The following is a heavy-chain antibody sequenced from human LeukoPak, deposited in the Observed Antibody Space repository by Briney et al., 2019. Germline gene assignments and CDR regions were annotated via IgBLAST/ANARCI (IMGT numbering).Heavy chain of an antibody. D-gene: IGHD6-19*01. Sequence: GSLRLSCAASGFTFSNSGMHWVRQAPGKGLEWVAVIAYDESSKFYADSVKGRFTISRDNSQNTLYLQMNSLRADDTAVYYCAKGGSGWSNWFDPWGQGTLVTVSS. V-gene: IGHV3-30*18. CDR3: AKGGSGWSNWFDP. CDR2: IAYDESSK. J-gene: IGHJ5*02. CDR1: GFTFSNSG.